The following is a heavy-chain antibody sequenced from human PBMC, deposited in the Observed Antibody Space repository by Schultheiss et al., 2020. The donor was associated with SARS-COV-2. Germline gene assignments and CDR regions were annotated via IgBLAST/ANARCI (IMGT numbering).Heavy chain of an antibody. Sequence: SETLSLTCTVSGGSISSYYWSWIRQPPGKGLEWIGYIYYSGSTYYNPSLKSLVAISIDTSKNQFSLKLSSVTAADTAVYYCARDWAAVAGTDNWFDPWGQGTLVTVSS. CDR3: ARDWAAVAGTDNWFDP. J-gene: IGHJ5*02. CDR1: GGSISSYY. V-gene: IGHV4-59*06. CDR2: IYYSGST. D-gene: IGHD6-19*01.